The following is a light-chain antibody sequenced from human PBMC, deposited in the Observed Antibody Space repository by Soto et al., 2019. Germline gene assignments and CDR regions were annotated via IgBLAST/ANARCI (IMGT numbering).Light chain of an antibody. J-gene: IGLJ2*01. CDR3: GADHGSGSNFVVV. CDR1: SGYSNYK. Sequence: QSVLTQPPSASASLGASVTLTCTLSSGYSNYKVDWYQQRPGKGTRFVMRVGTGGIVGSKGDGIPDRFSVLGSGLNRSLTIKNIQEEDESDYHCGADHGSGSNFVVVFGGGTKLTVL. V-gene: IGLV9-49*01. CDR2: VGTGGIVG.